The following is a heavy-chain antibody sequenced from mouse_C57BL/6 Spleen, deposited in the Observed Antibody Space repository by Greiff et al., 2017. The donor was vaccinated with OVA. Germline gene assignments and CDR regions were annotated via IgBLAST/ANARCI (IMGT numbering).Heavy chain of an antibody. J-gene: IGHJ2*01. D-gene: IGHD1-1*01. Sequence: QVQLQQSGAELVRPGTSVKLSCKASGYTFTSYWMHWVKQRPGQGLEWIGVIDPSDSYTNYNQKFKGKATLTVDTSSSTAYMQLSSLTSEDSAVYYCARGAGSSLQYFDYWGQGTTLTVSS. CDR2: IDPSDSYT. V-gene: IGHV1-59*01. CDR3: ARGAGSSLQYFDY. CDR1: GYTFTSYW.